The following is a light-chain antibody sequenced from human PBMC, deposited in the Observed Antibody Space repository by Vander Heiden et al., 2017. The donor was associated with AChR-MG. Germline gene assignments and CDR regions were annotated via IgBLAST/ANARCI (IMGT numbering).Light chain of an antibody. J-gene: IGKJ1*01. CDR2: DAS. V-gene: IGKV3-11*01. CDR1: LSIRAS. CDR3: QQRYNWPRT. Sequence: EVVLTQSPATLSLSPGERATLSCKASLSIRASLVWYQQKPGQAPRLLLYDASTRATGIATRFSGSGSGTGFTLTISSLEPEDFAIYYCQQRYNWPRTFGQGTKVEV.